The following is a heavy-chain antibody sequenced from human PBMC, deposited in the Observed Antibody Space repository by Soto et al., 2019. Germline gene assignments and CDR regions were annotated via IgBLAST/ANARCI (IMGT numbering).Heavy chain of an antibody. CDR1: GFTFDDYA. CDR3: SKDYGDYELGYYCYGMDV. Sequence: EVQLVESGGGLVQPGRSLRLSCAASGFTFDDYAMHWVRQAPGKGLEWVSGISWNSGSIGYADSVKGRFTISRDNAKNSLYLQMISLRAEDTALYYCSKDYGDYELGYYCYGMDVWGQGTTVTVSS. D-gene: IGHD4-17*01. CDR2: ISWNSGSI. V-gene: IGHV3-9*01. J-gene: IGHJ6*02.